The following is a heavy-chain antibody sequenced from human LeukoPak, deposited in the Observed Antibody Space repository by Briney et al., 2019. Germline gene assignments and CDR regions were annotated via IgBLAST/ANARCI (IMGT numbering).Heavy chain of an antibody. Sequence: SETLSLTCTVSGGSISSGDYYWSWIRQPPGKGLEWIGYIYYSGSTYYNPSLKSRVTISVDTSKNQFSLKLSSVTAADTAVYYCARDGSGNLNYFDFWGQGTLVTVSS. D-gene: IGHD3-10*01. CDR2: IYYSGST. CDR3: ARDGSGNLNYFDF. CDR1: GGSISSGDYY. J-gene: IGHJ4*02. V-gene: IGHV4-30-4*01.